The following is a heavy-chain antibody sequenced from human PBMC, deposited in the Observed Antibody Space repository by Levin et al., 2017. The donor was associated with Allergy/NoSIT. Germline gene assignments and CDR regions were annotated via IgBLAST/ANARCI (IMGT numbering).Heavy chain of an antibody. Sequence: GGSLRLSCAASGFTFSSYAMHWVRQAPGKGLEWVAVISYDGSNKYYADSVKGRFTISRDNSKNTLYLQMNSLRAEDTAVYYCARDEIAVAGRGYYYYYGMDVWGQGTTVTVSS. CDR2: ISYDGSNK. CDR3: ARDEIAVAGRGYYYYYGMDV. D-gene: IGHD6-19*01. V-gene: IGHV3-30*04. CDR1: GFTFSSYA. J-gene: IGHJ6*02.